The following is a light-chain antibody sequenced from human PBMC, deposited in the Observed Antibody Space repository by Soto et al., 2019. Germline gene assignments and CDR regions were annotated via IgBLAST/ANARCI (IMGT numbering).Light chain of an antibody. CDR2: DAS. CDR1: QNVKDH. CDR3: QQRSTWPPWT. Sequence: EIVLTQSPDTLSVSPGDGATLSCRASQNVKDHLAWYQQKPGQSPRLLIYDASIRATDIPARFNGSGSGTDFTLTIASLEPEDSAVYYCQQRSTWPPWTFGLGTKVEIK. V-gene: IGKV3-11*01. J-gene: IGKJ1*01.